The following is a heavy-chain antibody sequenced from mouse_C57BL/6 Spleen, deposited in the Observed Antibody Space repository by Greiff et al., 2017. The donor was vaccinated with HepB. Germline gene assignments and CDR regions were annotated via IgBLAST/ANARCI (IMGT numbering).Heavy chain of an antibody. CDR3: ARPGTAHYLDY. CDR1: GYTFTSYW. D-gene: IGHD3-3*01. CDR2: IDPSDSYT. Sequence: QVQLQQPGAELVMPGASVKLSCKASGYTFTSYWMHWVKQRPGQGLEWIGEIDPSDSYTNYNQKFKGKSTLTVDKSSSTAYMQLSSLTSEDSAVYYCARPGTAHYLDYWGQGTTLTVSS. J-gene: IGHJ2*01. V-gene: IGHV1-69*01.